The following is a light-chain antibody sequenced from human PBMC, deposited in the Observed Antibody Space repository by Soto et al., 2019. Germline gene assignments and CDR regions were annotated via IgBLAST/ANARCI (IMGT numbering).Light chain of an antibody. CDR2: DEY. Sequence: EIVITQSPATLSVSPGERATFSCLASQSVNSNLAWYQHKPGQAPRLLIYDEYTRATGIPARFSGSGSGTEFTLTISSRQSEDFAVYYCQQSTNWPRTFGPGTKVAIK. CDR3: QQSTNWPRT. J-gene: IGKJ1*01. V-gene: IGKV3-15*01. CDR1: QSVNSN.